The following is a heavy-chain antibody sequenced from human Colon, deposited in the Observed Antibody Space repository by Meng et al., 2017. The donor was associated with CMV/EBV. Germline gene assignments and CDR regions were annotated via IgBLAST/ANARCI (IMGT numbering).Heavy chain of an antibody. J-gene: IGHJ4*02. CDR1: GFTFSNYA. CDR2: ISNSGGRT. V-gene: IGHV3-23*01. CDR3: ARDATARYYFDY. Sequence: GGSLRLSCAASGFTFSNYAMSWVRQAPGKGLEWVSGISNSGGRTNYADSVKGRFTISRDSSKNTLYLQMNSLGAEDTAVYYCARDATARYYFDYWGQGALVTVSS.